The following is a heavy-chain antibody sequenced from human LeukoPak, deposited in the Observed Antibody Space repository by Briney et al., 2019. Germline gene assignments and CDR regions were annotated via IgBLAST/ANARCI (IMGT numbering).Heavy chain of an antibody. Sequence: SETLSLTCAVSGGSISSGGYSWSWIRQPPGKGLEWIVYIYHSGSTYYNPSLKSRVTISVDRSKNQFSLKLSSVTAADTAVYYCARGDLYCGGDCYSSWGQGTLVTVSS. D-gene: IGHD2-21*02. CDR1: GGSISSGGYS. CDR2: IYHSGST. V-gene: IGHV4-30-2*01. J-gene: IGHJ5*02. CDR3: ARGDLYCGGDCYSS.